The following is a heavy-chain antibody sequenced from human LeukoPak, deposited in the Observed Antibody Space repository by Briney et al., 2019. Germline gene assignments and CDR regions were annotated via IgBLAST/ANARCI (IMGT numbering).Heavy chain of an antibody. CDR1: GFTFSSYG. J-gene: IGHJ4*02. CDR3: ARRYYGSGSYLDY. D-gene: IGHD3-10*01. Sequence: GGSLRLSCAASGFTFSSYGMHWVRQAPGKGLEWVAVIWYDGSNKYYADSVKGRFTISRDDSKNTLYLQMNSLRAEDTAVYYCARRYYGSGSYLDYWGQGTLVTVSS. CDR2: IWYDGSNK. V-gene: IGHV3-33*01.